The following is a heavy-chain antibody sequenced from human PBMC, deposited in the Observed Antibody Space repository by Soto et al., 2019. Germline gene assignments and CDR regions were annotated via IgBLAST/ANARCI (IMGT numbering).Heavy chain of an antibody. D-gene: IGHD3-3*01. V-gene: IGHV3-23*01. Sequence: EVQLLESGGGLVQPGGSLRLSCAVSGFSISSSAFSWVRQTPGKGLEWVSASSGGGGPTHYADSVRGRFTISIDNSKNTLYLQMNSLRAEDTAIYYCAKNDWSVYPLGGFWGREALVSVSS. CDR1: GFSISSSA. J-gene: IGHJ1*01. CDR3: AKNDWSVYPLGGF. CDR2: SSGGGGPT.